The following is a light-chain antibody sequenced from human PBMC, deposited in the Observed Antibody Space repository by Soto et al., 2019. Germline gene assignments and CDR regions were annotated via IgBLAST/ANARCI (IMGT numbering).Light chain of an antibody. J-gene: IGKJ4*01. CDR1: QSVNSN. CDR3: QQSRDWPLT. CDR2: DAS. Sequence: EIVLTQSPGTLSLSPGERATLSCRASQSVNSNLAWYQQKPGQAPRLLIYDASNRATGIPVRFSGSGSGTDFTLTISSLEPEDFPVYYCQQSRDWPLTFGGGTKVEIK. V-gene: IGKV3-11*01.